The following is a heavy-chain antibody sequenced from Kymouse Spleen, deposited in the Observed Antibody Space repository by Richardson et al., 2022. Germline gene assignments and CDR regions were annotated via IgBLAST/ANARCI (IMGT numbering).Heavy chain of an antibody. V-gene: IGHV4-34*01. Sequence: QVQLQQWGAGLLKPSETLSLTCAVYGGSFSGYYWSWIRQPPGKGLEWIGEINHSGSTNYNPSLKSRVTISVDTSKNQFSLKLSSVTAADTAVYYCAGVAAAGTLYYYGMDVWGQGTTVTVSS. J-gene: IGHJ6*02. D-gene: IGHD6-13*01. CDR3: AGVAAAGTLYYYGMDV. CDR1: GGSFSGYY. CDR2: INHSGST.